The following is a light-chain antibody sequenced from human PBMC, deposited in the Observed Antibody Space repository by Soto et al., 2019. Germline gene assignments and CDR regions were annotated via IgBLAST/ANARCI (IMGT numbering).Light chain of an antibody. CDR1: QSSNY. CDR3: QEYGTSRT. J-gene: IGKJ1*01. CDR2: GAS. V-gene: IGKV3-20*01. Sequence: EIVLTQSPGTLSLSPGERATLACRASQSSNYLAWYQQKPGQAPRLLIYGASSRATGIPDRFSGSGSGTDFTLTISRLEPEDFAVYYCQEYGTSRTFGQGTKLEIK.